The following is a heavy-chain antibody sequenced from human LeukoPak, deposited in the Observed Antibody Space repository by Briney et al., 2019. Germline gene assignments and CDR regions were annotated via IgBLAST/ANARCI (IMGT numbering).Heavy chain of an antibody. V-gene: IGHV1-69*05. J-gene: IGHJ4*02. CDR3: AREAYSSSSIHVH. CDR2: IIPIFGTA. CDR1: GGTFSSYA. Sequence: SVKVSCKASGGTFSSYAISWVRQAPGQGLEWMGGIIPIFGTANYAQKFQGRVTITTDESTSTAYMELSSLRSEDTAVYYCAREAYSSSSIHVHWGQGTLVTVSS. D-gene: IGHD6-13*01.